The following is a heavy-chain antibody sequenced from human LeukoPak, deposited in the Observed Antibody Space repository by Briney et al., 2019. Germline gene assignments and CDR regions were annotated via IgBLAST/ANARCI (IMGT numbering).Heavy chain of an antibody. V-gene: IGHV1-69*02. D-gene: IGHD3-22*01. CDR2: IIPILGIA. Sequence: VASVKVSCKASGGTFSSYTISWVRPAPGRGLEWMGRIIPILGIANYVQKFQGRVTITADKSTSTAYMELSSLRSEDTAVYYCARVLSTHYYDSSGYSNWGQGTLVTVSS. CDR3: ARVLSTHYYDSSGYSN. J-gene: IGHJ4*02. CDR1: GGTFSSYT.